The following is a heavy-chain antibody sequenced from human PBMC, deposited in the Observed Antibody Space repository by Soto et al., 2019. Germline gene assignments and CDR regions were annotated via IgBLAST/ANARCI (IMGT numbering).Heavy chain of an antibody. D-gene: IGHD6-13*01. V-gene: IGHV3-23*01. J-gene: IGHJ3*02. Sequence: GGSLRLSCAASGFTFSSYAMSWVRQAPGKGLEWVSAISGSGGSTYYADSVKGRFTISRDNSKNTLYLQMNSLRAEDTAVYYCAKSPIAAAGTKVAFDIWGQGTMVTVS. CDR1: GFTFSSYA. CDR3: AKSPIAAAGTKVAFDI. CDR2: ISGSGGST.